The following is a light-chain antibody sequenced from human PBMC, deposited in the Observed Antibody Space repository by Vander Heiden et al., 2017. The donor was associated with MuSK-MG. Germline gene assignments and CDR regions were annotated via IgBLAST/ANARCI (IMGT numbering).Light chain of an antibody. CDR2: RKD. Sequence: SSELTQDPALSVALGQTVRITCQGDSLRRFSASWYQQKPGQAPVLLIVRKDKRPSGIPDRFAGSSSGNAAYLTITGAQAEDEADDDCHSRGSSGNHRLFGGGTKLTVL. V-gene: IGLV3-19*01. J-gene: IGLJ3*02. CDR3: HSRGSSGNHRL. CDR1: SLRRFS.